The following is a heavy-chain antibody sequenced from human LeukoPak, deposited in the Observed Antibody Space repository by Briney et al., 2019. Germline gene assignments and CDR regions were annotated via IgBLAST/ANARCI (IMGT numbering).Heavy chain of an antibody. D-gene: IGHD3-22*01. CDR3: ARDALPTYYYDSSGYYEAFDI. J-gene: IGHJ3*02. V-gene: IGHV1-2*04. CDR1: GYTFTGYY. CDR2: INPNSGGT. Sequence: ASVKVSCKASGYTFTGYYMHWVRQAPGQGLEWMGWINPNSGGTNYAQKFQGWVTMTRDTSISTAYMELSRLRSDDTAVYYCARDALPTYYYDSSGYYEAFDIWGQGTMITVSS.